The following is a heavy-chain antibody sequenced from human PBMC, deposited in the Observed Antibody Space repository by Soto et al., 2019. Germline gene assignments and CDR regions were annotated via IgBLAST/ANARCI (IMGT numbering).Heavy chain of an antibody. CDR2: IYYSGST. J-gene: IGHJ4*02. CDR1: GGSISSGDYY. V-gene: IGHV4-30-4*01. CDR3: ARESPIPLFDY. Sequence: SETLSLTCTVSGGSISSGDYYWSWIRQPPGKGLEWIGYIYYSGSTYYNPSLKSRVTISVGTSKNQFSLKLSSVTAADTAVYYCARESPIPLFDYWGQGTLVTVS.